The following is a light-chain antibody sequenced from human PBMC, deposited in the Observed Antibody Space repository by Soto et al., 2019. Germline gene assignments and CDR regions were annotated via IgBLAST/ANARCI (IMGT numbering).Light chain of an antibody. V-gene: IGKV3-15*01. CDR2: AVS. Sequence: EIVMTQSPATLSVPQGERATLSCRASHSVSSNLAWFQQKPGQAPRLLLYAVSTRATGVPGRFSGSGSGTEFTLTISSLQSEDSAVYYCQQHNHWPSFGQGTKLEIK. CDR1: HSVSSN. CDR3: QQHNHWPS. J-gene: IGKJ2*01.